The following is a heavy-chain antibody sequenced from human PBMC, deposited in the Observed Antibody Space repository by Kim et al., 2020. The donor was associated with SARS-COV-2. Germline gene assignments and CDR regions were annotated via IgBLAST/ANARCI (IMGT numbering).Heavy chain of an antibody. V-gene: IGHV3-48*03. CDR3: TRDNPTVADFDS. Sequence: YAEAVEGRFSIFRDNAKMSLFLQMNSLRAEDTAVYYCTRDNPTVADFDSWGQGTLVTVSS. J-gene: IGHJ4*02. D-gene: IGHD4-17*01.